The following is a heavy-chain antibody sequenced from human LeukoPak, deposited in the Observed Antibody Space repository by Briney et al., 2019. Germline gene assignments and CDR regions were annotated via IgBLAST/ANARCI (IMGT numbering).Heavy chain of an antibody. V-gene: IGHV1-24*01. D-gene: IGHD1-26*01. CDR3: ATKSRSYGAFDI. Sequence: ASVKVSCKVSGYTFTELSMHWVRQAPGKGLEWMGGFDPEDGETIYAQKFQGRVTMTEDTSTDTAYMELSSLRSEDTAVYYCATKSRSYGAFDIWGQGTMVTVSS. J-gene: IGHJ3*02. CDR2: FDPEDGET. CDR1: GYTFTELS.